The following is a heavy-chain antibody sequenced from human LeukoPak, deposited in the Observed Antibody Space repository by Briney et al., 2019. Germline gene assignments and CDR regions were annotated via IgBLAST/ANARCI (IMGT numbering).Heavy chain of an antibody. CDR1: GYTFTSYY. Sequence: ASVKVSCKASGYTFTSYYMHWVRQAPGQGLEWMGIINPSGGSTSYAQKFQGRVTMTRDTSTSTVYMELSSLRSEDTAMYYCARENSARGPPDYWGQGTLVTVSS. CDR2: INPSGGST. CDR3: ARENSARGPPDY. J-gene: IGHJ4*02. V-gene: IGHV1-46*01. D-gene: IGHD1-26*01.